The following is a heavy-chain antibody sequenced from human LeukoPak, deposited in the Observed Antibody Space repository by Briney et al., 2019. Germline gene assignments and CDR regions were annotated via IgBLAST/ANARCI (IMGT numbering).Heavy chain of an antibody. Sequence: GGSLRLSCAASGFTFSSYAMSWVRQAPGKGLEWVSAISKSGGNTYYADSVKGRFTISRDNSKNTQYLQMNSLRAEDTAVYYCATSWGPDTSTSRWGRDGVDVWGQGTTVTVSS. D-gene: IGHD3-16*01. CDR2: ISKSGGNT. J-gene: IGHJ6*02. V-gene: IGHV3-23*01. CDR3: ATSWGPDTSTSRWGRDGVDV. CDR1: GFTFSSYA.